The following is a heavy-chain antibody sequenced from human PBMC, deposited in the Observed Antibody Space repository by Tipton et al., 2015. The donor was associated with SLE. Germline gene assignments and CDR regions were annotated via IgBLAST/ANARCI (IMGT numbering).Heavy chain of an antibody. CDR1: GGSIRSYY. Sequence: TLSLTCTVSGGSIRSYYWTWIRQPPGKRLEWIAYIYHSGITNYNPSLQRRVTISLDTSRSQFSLRLSSVTAADTAVYYCAGDSSGSYYDRGGYYQLANRHFDLWGRGILVSVSS. J-gene: IGHJ4*02. V-gene: IGHV4-59*01. CDR2: IYHSGIT. CDR3: AGDSSGSYYDRGGYYQLANRHFDL. D-gene: IGHD3-22*01.